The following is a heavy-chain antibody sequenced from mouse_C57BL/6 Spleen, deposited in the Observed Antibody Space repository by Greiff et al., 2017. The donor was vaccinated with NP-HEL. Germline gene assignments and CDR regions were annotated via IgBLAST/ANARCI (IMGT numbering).Heavy chain of an antibody. J-gene: IGHJ1*03. CDR2: INPSNGGT. D-gene: IGHD1-1*01. CDR1: GYTFTSYW. Sequence: VQLQQPGTELVKPGASVKLSCKASGYTFTSYWMHWVKQRPGQGLEWIGNINPSNGGTNYNEKFKSKATLTVDKSSSTAYMQLSSLTSEDSAVYYCARTNYYGSPYWYFDVWGTGTTVTVSS. V-gene: IGHV1-53*01. CDR3: ARTNYYGSPYWYFDV.